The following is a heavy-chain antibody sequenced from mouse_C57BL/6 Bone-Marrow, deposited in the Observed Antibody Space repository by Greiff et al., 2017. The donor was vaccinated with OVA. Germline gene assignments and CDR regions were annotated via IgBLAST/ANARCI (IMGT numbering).Heavy chain of an antibody. Sequence: QVQLQQPGAELVKPGASVKLSCKASGYTFTSYWMQWVKQRPGQGLEWIGEIDPSDSYTNYNQKFKGKATLTVDTSSSTAYMQLSSLTSEDSAVYYCASDYDDYAMDYWGQGTSVTVSS. V-gene: IGHV1-50*01. D-gene: IGHD2-4*01. CDR3: ASDYDDYAMDY. CDR2: IDPSDSYT. J-gene: IGHJ4*01. CDR1: GYTFTSYW.